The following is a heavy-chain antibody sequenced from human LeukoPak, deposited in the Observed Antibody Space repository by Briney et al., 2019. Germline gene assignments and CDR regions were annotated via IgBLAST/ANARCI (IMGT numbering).Heavy chain of an antibody. Sequence: GGSLRLSCAASGFTFSSYAMSWVRQAPGKGLEWVSAISGSGGSTYYADSVKGRFTISRDNSKNTLYLQMNSLRAEDTAVNYCDKDGFRSPRASGEYHLDIWGRGPLAPVSS. V-gene: IGHV3-23*01. CDR1: GFTFSSYA. CDR3: DKDGFRSPRASGEYHLDI. D-gene: IGHD3-10*01. J-gene: IGHJ4*02. CDR2: ISGSGGST.